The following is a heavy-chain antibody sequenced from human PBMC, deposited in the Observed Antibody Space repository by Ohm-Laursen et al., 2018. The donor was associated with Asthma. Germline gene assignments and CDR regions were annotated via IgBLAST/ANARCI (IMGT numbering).Heavy chain of an antibody. Sequence: SVKVSCKASGCTFTSYAMHWVRQAPGQRLEWMGWINAGNGNTKYSQKFQGRVTITRDTSASTAYMELSSLRSEDTAVYYCARGGTVVVVAATGPGWLDPWGQGTLVTVSS. V-gene: IGHV1-3*01. J-gene: IGHJ5*02. D-gene: IGHD2-15*01. CDR2: INAGNGNT. CDR3: ARGGTVVVVAATGPGWLDP. CDR1: GCTFTSYA.